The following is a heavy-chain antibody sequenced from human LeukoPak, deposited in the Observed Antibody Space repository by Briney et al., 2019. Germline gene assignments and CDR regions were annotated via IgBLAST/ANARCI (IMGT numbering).Heavy chain of an antibody. J-gene: IGHJ4*02. D-gene: IGHD3-16*02. V-gene: IGHV1-2*02. CDR1: GYTFTGYY. CDR3: ARESAWGSYPQRGYYFDY. CDR2: INPNSGGI. Sequence: ASVKVSCKASGYTFTGYYMHWVRQAPGQGPEWMGWINPNSGGINYAQKFQGRVTMTRDTSISTVYMELSRLRSDDTAVYYCARESAWGSYPQRGYYFDYWGQGTLVTVSS.